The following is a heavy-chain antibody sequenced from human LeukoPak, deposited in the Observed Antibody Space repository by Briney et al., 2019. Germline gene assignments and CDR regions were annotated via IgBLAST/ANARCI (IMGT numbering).Heavy chain of an antibody. CDR3: AREAYGSGHYYCGMDV. CDR2: ISGSGGST. Sequence: GGSLRLSCAASGFTFSSYAMSWVRQAPGKGLEWVSAISGSGGSTYYADSVKGRFTISRDNSKNTLYFQMKSLRAEDTAVYYCAREAYGSGHYYCGMDVWGQGTTVTVSS. CDR1: GFTFSSYA. V-gene: IGHV3-23*01. J-gene: IGHJ6*02. D-gene: IGHD3-10*01.